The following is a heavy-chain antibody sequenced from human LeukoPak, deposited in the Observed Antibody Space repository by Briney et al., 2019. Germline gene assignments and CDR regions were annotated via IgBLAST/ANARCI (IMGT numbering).Heavy chain of an antibody. J-gene: IGHJ6*02. V-gene: IGHV3-48*03. Sequence: GGSLRLSCAASEFTFTSYELNWVRQAPGKGLEWVSYISSSGNTISYADSVKGRFTISRDNAKNSLYLQVISLRAEDTAVYYCARDNSGSSGYGLDYYYYGMDVWGQGTTVTVSS. CDR2: ISSSGNTI. CDR1: EFTFTSYE. D-gene: IGHD6-13*01. CDR3: ARDNSGSSGYGLDYYYYGMDV.